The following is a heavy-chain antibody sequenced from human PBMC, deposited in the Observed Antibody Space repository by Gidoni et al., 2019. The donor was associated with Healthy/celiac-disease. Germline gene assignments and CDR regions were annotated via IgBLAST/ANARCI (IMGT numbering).Heavy chain of an antibody. CDR1: GYTFTSYG. CDR2: ISAYNGNT. CDR3: ASPDCSGGSCRLNYYGMDV. V-gene: IGHV1-18*01. D-gene: IGHD2-15*01. J-gene: IGHJ6*02. Sequence: QVQLVQSGAEVKKPGASVKVSCQASGYTFTSYGISWVRQAPGQGLEWMGWISAYNGNTNYAQKLQGRVTMTTDTSTSTAYMELRSLRSDDTAVYYCASPDCSGGSCRLNYYGMDVWGQGTTVTVSS.